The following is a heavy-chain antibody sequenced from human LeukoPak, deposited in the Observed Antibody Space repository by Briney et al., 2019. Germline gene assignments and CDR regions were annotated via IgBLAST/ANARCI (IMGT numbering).Heavy chain of an antibody. Sequence: ASVKVSCKVSGYTLTELSMHWVRQAPGKGLEWMGGFDPEDGETIYAQKFQGRVTMTEDTSTDTAYMELSSLRSEDTAVYYCATHYYGSGSYDAFDIWGKGTTVTVSS. CDR2: FDPEDGET. CDR3: ATHYYGSGSYDAFDI. J-gene: IGHJ3*02. V-gene: IGHV1-24*01. CDR1: GYTLTELS. D-gene: IGHD3-10*01.